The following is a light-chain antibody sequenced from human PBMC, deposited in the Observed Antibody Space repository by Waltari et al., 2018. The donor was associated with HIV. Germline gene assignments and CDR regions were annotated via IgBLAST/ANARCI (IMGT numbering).Light chain of an antibody. J-gene: IGKJ3*01. CDR1: ESIGTY. CDR3: QQYHSFPYT. Sequence: IQMAQFPAYLSASTAQKVTITCRANESIGTYLAWYQQKPGKVPQLLLFAASSLQTGVPSRFSGSGSGTDFTLTISWLESDDFATYYCQQYHSFPYTFGHGTTVD. V-gene: IGKV1-8*01. CDR2: AAS.